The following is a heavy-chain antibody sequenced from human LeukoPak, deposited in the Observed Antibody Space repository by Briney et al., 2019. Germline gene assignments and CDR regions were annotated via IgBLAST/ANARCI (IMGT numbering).Heavy chain of an antibody. CDR1: GGSISSSSYY. CDR3: ARGRRIAVAGRGYAFDI. V-gene: IGHV4-39*07. Sequence: SETLSLTCTVSGGSISSSSYYWGWIRQPPGKGLEWIGEINHSGSTNYNPSLKSRVTISVDTSKNQFSLKLSSVTAADAAVYYCARGRRIAVAGRGYAFDIWGQGTMVTVSS. J-gene: IGHJ3*02. D-gene: IGHD6-19*01. CDR2: INHSGST.